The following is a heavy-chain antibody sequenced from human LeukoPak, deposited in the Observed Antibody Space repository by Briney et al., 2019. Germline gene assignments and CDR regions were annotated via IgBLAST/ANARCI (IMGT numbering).Heavy chain of an antibody. CDR3: ARDPSDDTAMVYSKFDY. J-gene: IGHJ4*02. D-gene: IGHD5-18*01. CDR2: IWFDGSNK. V-gene: IGHV3-33*01. CDR1: GFTFSSYG. Sequence: QSGGSLRLSCAASGFTFSSYGMHWVRQAPGKGLEWVAVIWFDGSNKYYADSVKGRFTISRDNSKNTLYLQMNSLRAEDTAVYYCARDPSDDTAMVYSKFDYWGQGTLVTVSS.